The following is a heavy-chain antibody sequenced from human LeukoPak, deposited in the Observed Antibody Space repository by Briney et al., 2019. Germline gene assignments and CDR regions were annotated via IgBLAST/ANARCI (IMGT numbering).Heavy chain of an antibody. CDR1: GGTFSSYT. J-gene: IGHJ3*02. D-gene: IGHD4-23*01. V-gene: IGHV1-69*02. Sequence: GASVKVSCKASGGTFSSYTISWVRQAPGQGLERMGRIIPILGIANYAQKFQGRVTITADKSTSTAYMELSSLRSEDTAVYYCARAWGTVVTMTLNDAFDIWGQGTMVTVSS. CDR2: IIPILGIA. CDR3: ARAWGTVVTMTLNDAFDI.